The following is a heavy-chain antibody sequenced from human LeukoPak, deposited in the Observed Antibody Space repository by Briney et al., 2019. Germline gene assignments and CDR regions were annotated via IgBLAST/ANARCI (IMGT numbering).Heavy chain of an antibody. CDR2: ISTYNGNT. V-gene: IGHV1-18*01. J-gene: IGHJ6*03. CDR3: ALPAKGAFFYYYMEV. D-gene: IGHD2-2*01. Sequence: ASVKVSCKASAYTSPNYGITWVRQAPGRGLEWMGWISTYNGNTQYAQNFQGRLTMTTDTPTKTVYMELRSLRSNDTAVYYCALPAKGAFFYYYMEVWGKGTTVTVS. CDR1: AYTSPNYG.